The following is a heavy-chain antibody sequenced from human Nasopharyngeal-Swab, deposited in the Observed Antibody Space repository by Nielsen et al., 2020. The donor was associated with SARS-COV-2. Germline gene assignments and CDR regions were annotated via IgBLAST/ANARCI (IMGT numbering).Heavy chain of an antibody. CDR3: AKDQGGDYVFDY. J-gene: IGHJ4*02. CDR1: GFTFRSYA. CDR2: ISGSGGST. V-gene: IGHV3-23*01. Sequence: GESMKISCAASGFTFRSYAMSWVRQAPGKGLEWVSDISGSGGSTYYADSVKGRFTISRDNSKNTLYLQMNSLRSEDTAVYYCAKDQGGDYVFDYWGQGTLVTVSS. D-gene: IGHD4-17*01.